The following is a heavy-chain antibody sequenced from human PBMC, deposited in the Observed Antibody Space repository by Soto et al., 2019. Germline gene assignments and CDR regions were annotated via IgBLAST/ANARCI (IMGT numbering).Heavy chain of an antibody. J-gene: IGHJ3*02. V-gene: IGHV3-23*01. CDR2: ISGSGGST. CDR1: GFTFSSYA. Sequence: GGSLRLSCAASGFTFSSYAMSWVRQAPGKGLEWVSAISGSGGSTYYADSVKGRFTISRDNSKNTLYLQMNSLGAEDTAVYYCAKDGVTFGGVIVIPVAFDIWGQGTMVTVSS. CDR3: AKDGVTFGGVIVIPVAFDI. D-gene: IGHD3-16*02.